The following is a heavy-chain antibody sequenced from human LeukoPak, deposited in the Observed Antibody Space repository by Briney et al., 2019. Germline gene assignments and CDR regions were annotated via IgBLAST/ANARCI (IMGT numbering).Heavy chain of an antibody. J-gene: IGHJ6*03. D-gene: IGHD6-13*01. Sequence: PGGSLRLSCAASGFIFSSYGMHWVRQAPGKGLEWVAFIPYDGSNKYYADSVKGRFTISRDNSKNTLYLQMNSLRAEDTAVYYCAKDSRQSSSWYSLYYYYYMDGWGKGTTVTVSS. V-gene: IGHV3-30*02. CDR1: GFIFSSYG. CDR2: IPYDGSNK. CDR3: AKDSRQSSSWYSLYYYYYMDG.